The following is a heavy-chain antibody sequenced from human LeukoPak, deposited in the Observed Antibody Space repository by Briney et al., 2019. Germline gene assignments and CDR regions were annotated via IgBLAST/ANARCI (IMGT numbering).Heavy chain of an antibody. CDR3: ARLGSYHDF. Sequence: SETLSLTYTVSGGSISSYYWSWIRQPPGKGLEWIGYIYYSGSTNYNPSLKSRLTLSIDTSRNQLSLKLPSVTAADTAVYFCARLGSYHDFWGQGALVTVSS. CDR1: GGSISSYY. CDR2: IYYSGST. V-gene: IGHV4-59*08. J-gene: IGHJ4*02. D-gene: IGHD1-26*01.